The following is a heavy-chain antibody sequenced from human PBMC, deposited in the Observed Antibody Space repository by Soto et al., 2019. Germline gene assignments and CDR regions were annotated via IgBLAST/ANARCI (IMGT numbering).Heavy chain of an antibody. V-gene: IGHV3-30*03. J-gene: IGHJ4*02. CDR3: AREPDYGGNSAGALGY. CDR2: ISYDGSNK. D-gene: IGHD4-17*01. CDR1: GFTFSSYG. Sequence: GVSLRLSCAASGFTFSSYGMHWVRQAPGKGLEWVAVISYDGSNKYCADTVKGRFTISRDNAKNSLYLQMNSLRAEDTAVYYCAREPDYGGNSAGALGYWGQGT.